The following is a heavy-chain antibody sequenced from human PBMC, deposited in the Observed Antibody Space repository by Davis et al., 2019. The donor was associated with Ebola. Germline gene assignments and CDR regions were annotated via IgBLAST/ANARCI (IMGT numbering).Heavy chain of an antibody. J-gene: IGHJ4*02. CDR1: GGTFSSYA. CDR2: IIPILGIA. D-gene: IGHD4-17*01. CDR3: ARGHWSTVTTYYFDY. V-gene: IGHV1-69*04. Sequence: AASVKVSCKASGGTFSSYAISWVRQAPGQGLEWMGRIIPILGIANYAQKLQGRVTMTTDTSTSTAYMELRSLRSDDTAVYYCARGHWSTVTTYYFDYWGQGTLVTVSS.